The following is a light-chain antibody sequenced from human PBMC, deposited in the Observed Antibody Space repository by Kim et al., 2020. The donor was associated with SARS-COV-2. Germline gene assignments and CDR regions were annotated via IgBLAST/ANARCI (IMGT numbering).Light chain of an antibody. CDR3: QQYDTSRTWT. CDR2: GGS. V-gene: IGKV3-20*01. J-gene: IGKJ1*01. Sequence: EIVLTQSPGTLSLSPGERATLSCRASQNVGTHLAWYQHKPGQAPRLLIFGGSTRATGFPDRFSASGSGTDFTLTISGLEPEDVAVYYCQQYDTSRTWTFGQGTRVEIK. CDR1: QNVGTH.